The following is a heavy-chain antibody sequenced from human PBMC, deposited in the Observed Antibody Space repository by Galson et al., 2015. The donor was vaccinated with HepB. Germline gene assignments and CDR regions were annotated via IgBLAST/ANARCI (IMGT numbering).Heavy chain of an antibody. CDR2: LSGSGTST. J-gene: IGHJ4*02. CDR1: GFTFSNYA. CDR3: AKSTPRSGGYKYYFDS. V-gene: IGHV3-23*01. Sequence: SLRLSCAASGFTFSNYAMNWVRQAPGKGLEWVSGLSGSGTSTYYADSVQGRFTISRDNSKNTLYLQMNCLRAEDTAVYYCAKSTPRSGGYKYYFDSWGQGTLVTVSS. D-gene: IGHD5-24*01.